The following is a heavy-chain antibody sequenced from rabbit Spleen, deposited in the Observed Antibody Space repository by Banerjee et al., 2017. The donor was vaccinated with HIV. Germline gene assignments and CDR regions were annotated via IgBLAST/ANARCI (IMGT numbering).Heavy chain of an antibody. J-gene: IGHJ4*01. D-gene: IGHD1-1*01. CDR2: IDLLFGST. V-gene: IGHV1S47*01. Sequence: QEQLVESGGGLVQPGGSLKLSCKASGFDFSSYGVSWVRQAPGKGLEWIGYIDLLFGSTYYASWVNGRFTISSHNAQNTLYLQLNSLTVADTATYFCARDLTGVIGWNFGWWGQGTLVTVS. CDR1: GFDFSSYG. CDR3: ARDLTGVIGWNFGW.